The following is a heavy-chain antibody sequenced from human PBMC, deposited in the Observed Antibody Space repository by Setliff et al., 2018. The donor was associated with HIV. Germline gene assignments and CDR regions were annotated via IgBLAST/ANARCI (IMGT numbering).Heavy chain of an antibody. CDR1: GYTFTSYG. Sequence: ASVKVSCKASGYTFTSYGFTWVRQAPGQGLEWMGWISAYNTNTNYTQKLQDRVTLTRDTSTSTAYMELRSLTSDDTAVYYCARGLARVDYLDVWGKGTTVTRLL. D-gene: IGHD2-15*01. CDR3: ARGLARVDYLDV. J-gene: IGHJ6*03. V-gene: IGHV1-18*01. CDR2: ISAYNTNT.